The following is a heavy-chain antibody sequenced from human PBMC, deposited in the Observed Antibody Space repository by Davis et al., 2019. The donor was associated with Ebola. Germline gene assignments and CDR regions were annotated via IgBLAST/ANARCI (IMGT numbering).Heavy chain of an antibody. J-gene: IGHJ5*02. V-gene: IGHV4-4*07. CDR2: IYTSGST. CDR3: ARASGLYCSSTSCNWFDP. Sequence: PSETLSLTCTVSGGSISSYYWSWIRQPAGKGLEWIGRIYTSGSTNYNPSLKSRVTISVDTSKNQFSLKLSSVTAADTAVYYCARASGLYCSSTSCNWFDPWGQGTLVTVSS. CDR1: GGSISSYY. D-gene: IGHD2-2*01.